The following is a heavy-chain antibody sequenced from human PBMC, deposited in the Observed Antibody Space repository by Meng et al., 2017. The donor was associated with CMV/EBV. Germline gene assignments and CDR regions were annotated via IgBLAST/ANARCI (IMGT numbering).Heavy chain of an antibody. Sequence: GESLKISCAASGFTFSSYSMNWVRQAPGKGLEWVSSISSSSSYIYYADSVKGRFTISRDNAKNSLYLQMNSLRAEDTAVYYCARELGSGSSEDYYYGMDVWGQGTTVTVSS. D-gene: IGHD3-10*02. CDR1: GFTFSSYS. J-gene: IGHJ6*02. CDR3: ARELGSGSSEDYYYGMDV. V-gene: IGHV3-21*04. CDR2: ISSSSSYI.